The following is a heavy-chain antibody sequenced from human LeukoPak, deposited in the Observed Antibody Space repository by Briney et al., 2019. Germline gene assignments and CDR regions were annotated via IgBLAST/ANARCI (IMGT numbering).Heavy chain of an antibody. CDR1: GISFSTYP. J-gene: IGHJ4*02. V-gene: IGHV3-30*04. CDR2: ISTDGKET. D-gene: IGHD3-10*01. Sequence: PGGSLRLSCTASGISFSTYPLHWVRQAPGKGLEWVAVISTDGKETYYADSVKGRFIISRDNSKSTLSLQMNGLRPDDTAVYYCASDYYYGSGSYPRFEYWGQGTLVTVSS. CDR3: ASDYYYGSGSYPRFEY.